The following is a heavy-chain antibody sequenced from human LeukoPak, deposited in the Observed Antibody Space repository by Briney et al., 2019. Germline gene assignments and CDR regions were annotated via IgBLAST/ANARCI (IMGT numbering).Heavy chain of an antibody. CDR1: GGSISSSSYY. CDR2: IYYSGST. D-gene: IGHD3-16*02. V-gene: IGHV4-39*01. J-gene: IGHJ4*02. CDR3: ARHQYYDYVWGSYRSYYFDY. Sequence: SETLSLTCTVPGGSISSSSYYWGWIRQPPGKGLEWIGSIYYSGSTYYNPSLKSRVTISVDTSKNQFSLKLSSVTAADTAVYYCARHQYYDYVWGSYRSYYFDYWGQGILVTVSS.